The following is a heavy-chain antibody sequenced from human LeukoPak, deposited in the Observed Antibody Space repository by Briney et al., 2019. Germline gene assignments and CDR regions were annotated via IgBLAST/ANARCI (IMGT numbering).Heavy chain of an antibody. CDR3: ARDRGPYGHWFDP. V-gene: IGHV4-31*03. CDR2: IYYSGST. CDR1: GFSLSTSGVG. J-gene: IGHJ5*02. D-gene: IGHD4-17*01. Sequence: ESGPTLVKPTQTLTLTCTFSGFSLSTSGVGVDWIRQPPGKALEWLGYIYYSGSTYYNPSLKSRVTISVDTSKNQFSLKLSSVTAADTAVYYCARDRGPYGHWFDPWGQGTLVTVSS.